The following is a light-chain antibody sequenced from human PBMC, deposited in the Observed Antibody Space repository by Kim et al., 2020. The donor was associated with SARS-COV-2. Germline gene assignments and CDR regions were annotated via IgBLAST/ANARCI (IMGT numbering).Light chain of an antibody. J-gene: IGKJ2*01. Sequence: EIVSTQSPGTLSLSPGETATLSCRASQSVSSSYLAWYQQKPGQAPRLLIYGASSRATGIPDRFSGSGSGTEFSLTISRLEPEDLAVYYCQQYGSSPMYTFGQGTKLEI. CDR1: QSVSSSY. V-gene: IGKV3-20*01. CDR2: GAS. CDR3: QQYGSSPMYT.